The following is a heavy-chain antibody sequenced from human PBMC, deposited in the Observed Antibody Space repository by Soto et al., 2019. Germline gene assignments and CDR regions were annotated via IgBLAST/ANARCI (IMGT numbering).Heavy chain of an antibody. CDR3: ARKALWWGQLGGDY. CDR2: IYHSGTT. D-gene: IGHD2-21*02. Sequence: QVQLQESGPGLVKPSGTLSLTCAVSGASIGSANWWSWFRQPPGKGLEWIGEIYHSGTTNSNSSLTSRLTISVDKSKNQFSLNLTSVTAADTAVYYCARKALWWGQLGGDYWGRGTLVTVSS. V-gene: IGHV4-4*02. CDR1: GASIGSANW. J-gene: IGHJ4*02.